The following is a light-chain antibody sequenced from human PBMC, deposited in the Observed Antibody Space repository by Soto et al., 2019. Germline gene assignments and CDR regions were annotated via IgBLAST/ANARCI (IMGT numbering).Light chain of an antibody. J-gene: IGLJ1*01. CDR3: RSYITSNTRQIV. CDR1: SGDVASYNY. Sequence: QSALTQPASVSGSPGQSITISCTGTSGDVASYNYVSWYQQHPGKAPQFLIYDVSSRPSGVSSRFSGSKSGNMASLTISGLQAEDEADYYCRSYITSNTRQIVFGTGTKVTVL. V-gene: IGLV2-14*01. CDR2: DVS.